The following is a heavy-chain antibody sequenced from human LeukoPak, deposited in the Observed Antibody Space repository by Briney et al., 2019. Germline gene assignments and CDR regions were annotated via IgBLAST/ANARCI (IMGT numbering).Heavy chain of an antibody. CDR2: IWYDGSNK. Sequence: GGSLRLSCAASGFTFSSYGMHWVRQAPGKGLEWVAVIWYDGSNKYYADYVKGRFTISRDNSKNTLYLQMNSLRAEDTAVYYCARSDREYSSSWYAFDIWGQGTMVTASS. V-gene: IGHV3-33*01. D-gene: IGHD6-13*01. J-gene: IGHJ3*02. CDR3: ARSDREYSSSWYAFDI. CDR1: GFTFSSYG.